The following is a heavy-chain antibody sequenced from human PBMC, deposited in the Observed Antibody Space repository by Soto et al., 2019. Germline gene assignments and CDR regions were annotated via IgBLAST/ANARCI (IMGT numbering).Heavy chain of an antibody. CDR2: IKQDGSAT. Sequence: GGSLRLSCAASGFTFSRYAMTWVRQAPGKGLEWVANIKQDGSATFYVDSVKGRFTISRDNGKNSLYLQMNSLRVEDTAVYYCASALAAPGGFWGQGTLVTVSS. V-gene: IGHV3-7*01. J-gene: IGHJ4*02. D-gene: IGHD6-13*01. CDR3: ASALAAPGGF. CDR1: GFTFSRYA.